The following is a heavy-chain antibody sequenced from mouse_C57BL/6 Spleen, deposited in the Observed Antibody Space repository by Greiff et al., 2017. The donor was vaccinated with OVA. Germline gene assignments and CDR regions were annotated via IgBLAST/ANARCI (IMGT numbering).Heavy chain of an antibody. CDR2: ISSGSSTI. D-gene: IGHD1-1*01. Sequence: EVHLVESGGGLVKPGGSLKLSCAASGFTFSDYGMHWVRQAPEKGLEWVAYISSGSSTIYYADTVKGRFTISRDNAKNTLFLQMTSLRSEDTAMYYCARRITTVVATSYYAMDYWGQGTSVTVSS. CDR1: GFTFSDYG. J-gene: IGHJ4*01. CDR3: ARRITTVVATSYYAMDY. V-gene: IGHV5-17*01.